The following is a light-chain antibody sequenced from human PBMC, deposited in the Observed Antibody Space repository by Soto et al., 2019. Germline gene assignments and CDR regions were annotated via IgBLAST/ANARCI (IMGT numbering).Light chain of an antibody. CDR3: QQYSSYATST. V-gene: IGKV1-5*01. CDR2: DAS. CDR1: QNINSG. Sequence: DIQMTQSPSTLSASIGDRVTITCRASQNINSGLAWYQQKPGKAPNLLIYDASNLESGVPSRFSGSGSGTEFSLTITSLQPYDFATYYCQQYSSYATSTFGQGTKV. J-gene: IGKJ1*01.